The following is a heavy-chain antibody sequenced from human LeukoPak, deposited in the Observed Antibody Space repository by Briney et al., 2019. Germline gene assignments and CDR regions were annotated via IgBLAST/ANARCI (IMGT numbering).Heavy chain of an antibody. Sequence: ASVKVSCKASGYTFTGYYMHWVRQAPGQGLEWMGWINPNSGGTNYAQKFQGRVTMTRDTSISTAYMELSRQRSDDTAVYYCAASQSYCGGDCYSGDAFDIWGQGTMVTVSS. CDR1: GYTFTGYY. D-gene: IGHD2-21*01. CDR3: AASQSYCGGDCYSGDAFDI. J-gene: IGHJ3*02. V-gene: IGHV1-2*02. CDR2: INPNSGGT.